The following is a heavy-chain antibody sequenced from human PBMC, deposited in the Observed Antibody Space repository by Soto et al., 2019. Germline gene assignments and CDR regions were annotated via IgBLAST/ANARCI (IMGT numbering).Heavy chain of an antibody. CDR1: GGSLSSGNFY. CDR3: AREVPAAMGGVPYYYMDV. CDR2: IYSSGST. J-gene: IGHJ6*03. Sequence: QVQLQESGPGLVRPSQTLSLTCAVSGGSLSSGNFYWNWIRQHPGKGLEWIGYIYSSGSTYYNPSLNSRVTISVDTSNNQSSLKLGSVTAADTAVYYCAREVPAAMGGVPYYYMDVWGKGTTVTVSS. D-gene: IGHD2-2*01. V-gene: IGHV4-31*11.